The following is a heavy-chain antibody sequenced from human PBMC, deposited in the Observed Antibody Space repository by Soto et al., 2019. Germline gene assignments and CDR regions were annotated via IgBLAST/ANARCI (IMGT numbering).Heavy chain of an antibody. CDR1: GYSFTTYF. D-gene: IGHD3-22*01. V-gene: IGHV5-51*01. CDR2: IYPGDSDT. Sequence: GGYPKIHCNASGYSFTTYFIGCVRQMPGRGLEWMGLIYPGDSDTRYSPSFQGQVTISADNSITSAFLQWSSLKASDTAIYYCARHVPISSDYYYYGLDVWGQGTTVTVSS. J-gene: IGHJ6*02. CDR3: ARHVPISSDYYYYGLDV.